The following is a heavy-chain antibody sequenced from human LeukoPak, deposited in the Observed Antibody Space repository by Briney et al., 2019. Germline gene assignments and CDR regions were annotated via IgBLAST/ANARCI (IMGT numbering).Heavy chain of an antibody. CDR1: GGSISSGGYY. Sequence: SQTLSLTCTVSGGSISSGGYYWSWIRQHPGKGLEWIGYIYYSGSTYYNPSLKSRVTISVDTSKNQFSLKLGSVTAADTAVYYCAREGGDYPTAYFDYWGQGTLVTVSS. V-gene: IGHV4-31*03. D-gene: IGHD4-17*01. CDR3: AREGGDYPTAYFDY. CDR2: IYYSGST. J-gene: IGHJ4*02.